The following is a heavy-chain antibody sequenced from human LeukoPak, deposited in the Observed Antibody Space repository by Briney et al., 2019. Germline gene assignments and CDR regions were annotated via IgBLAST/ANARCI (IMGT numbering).Heavy chain of an antibody. CDR2: IYSGGST. V-gene: IGHV3-53*01. J-gene: IGHJ4*02. CDR3: ARDPNYHDTSGYYLGY. Sequence: GGSLRLSCAASGFTVSNNYMSWVRQAPGKGLEWVSVIYSGGSTSYADSVKGRFTISRANSKNNLYLQLNSLRAEDTAVYYCARDPNYHDTSGYYLGYWGQGTPVTVSS. D-gene: IGHD3-22*01. CDR1: GFTVSNNY.